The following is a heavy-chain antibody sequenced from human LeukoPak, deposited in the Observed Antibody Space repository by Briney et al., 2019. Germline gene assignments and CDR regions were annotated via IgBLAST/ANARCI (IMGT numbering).Heavy chain of an antibody. V-gene: IGHV3-33*06. J-gene: IGHJ4*02. D-gene: IGHD3-16*01. CDR3: AKAGQRSYAGAFDY. CDR2: IWHDGLNK. Sequence: GKSLRLSCAASGSTPNNNAMPWVRQAPGKGLEWVAVIWHDGLNKFYAAFLNGCLTFSRDFTKDTVYLQMSCLTDEHAPVYSCAKAGQRSYAGAFDYWGQGTLVTVSS. CDR1: GSTPNNNA.